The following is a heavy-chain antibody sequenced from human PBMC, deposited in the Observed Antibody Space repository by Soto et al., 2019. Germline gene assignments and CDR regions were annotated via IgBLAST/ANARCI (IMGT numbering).Heavy chain of an antibody. CDR3: ARAGGGFDY. J-gene: IGHJ4*02. D-gene: IGHD1-26*01. Sequence: QVQLVQSGAEEKKPGASVKVSCKASAYTFTNYAIHWVRQAPGQRLEWMGWINAGNGDTKYLQMFQGRVTITTDTSASTAYMELSSLTSEDTALYYCARAGGGFDYWGQGTLVTVSS. CDR2: INAGNGDT. CDR1: AYTFTNYA. V-gene: IGHV1-3*05.